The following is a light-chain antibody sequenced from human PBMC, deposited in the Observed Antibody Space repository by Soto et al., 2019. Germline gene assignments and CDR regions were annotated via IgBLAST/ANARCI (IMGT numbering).Light chain of an antibody. Sequence: QSALTQPASVSGSPGQSITISCTGTRSDVGGYNYVSWYQQHPGKAPKLMIFEVSNRPSGVSNRFSGSKSGNTASLTISGLQAADEADYYCSSYASTSTLVVFGTGTKGTVL. CDR3: SSYASTSTLVV. CDR2: EVS. V-gene: IGLV2-14*01. J-gene: IGLJ1*01. CDR1: RSDVGGYNY.